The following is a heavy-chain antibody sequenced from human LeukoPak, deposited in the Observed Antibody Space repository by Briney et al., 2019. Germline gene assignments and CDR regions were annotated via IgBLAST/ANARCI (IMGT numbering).Heavy chain of an antibody. V-gene: IGHV3-74*01. Sequence: GGSLRLSCAASGFTFSSYWMHWVRQAPGKGLVWVSRINTDGSNTVYADSVKGRFTISRDNAKNTLYLQMNSLEAEDTAVYYCARGGTYAFDIWGQGTMVTVSS. D-gene: IGHD1-1*01. CDR2: INTDGSNT. J-gene: IGHJ3*02. CDR3: ARGGTYAFDI. CDR1: GFTFSSYW.